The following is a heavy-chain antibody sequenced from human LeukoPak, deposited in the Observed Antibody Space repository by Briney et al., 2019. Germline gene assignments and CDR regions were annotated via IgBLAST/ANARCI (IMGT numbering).Heavy chain of an antibody. CDR3: AAGGYYDILTGTGAFDI. Sequence: SVKVSCKASGFTFTSSAVQWVRQARGQRLEWIGWIVVGSGNTNYAQKFQGRVTITRDMSTSTAYMELSSLRSEDTAVYYCAAGGYYDILTGTGAFDIWGQETMVTVSS. CDR1: GFTFTSSA. D-gene: IGHD3-9*01. CDR2: IVVGSGNT. J-gene: IGHJ3*02. V-gene: IGHV1-58*01.